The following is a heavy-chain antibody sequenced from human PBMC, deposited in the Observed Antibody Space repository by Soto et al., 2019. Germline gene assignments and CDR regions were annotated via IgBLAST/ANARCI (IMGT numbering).Heavy chain of an antibody. CDR2: INFRGTT. V-gene: IGHV4-39*01. CDR3: ARRMEVATARPFDY. Sequence: QLQLQESGPGLVKPSETLSLLCTVSGGSISSSDYYWGWIRQPPGKGLEWIGNINFRGTTYYNPSLKSRVTVSVDTSKNLFSLRLSSVTATDTAVYYCARRMEVATARPFDYWGQGTLVTVSS. J-gene: IGHJ4*02. CDR1: GGSISSSDYY. D-gene: IGHD5-18*01.